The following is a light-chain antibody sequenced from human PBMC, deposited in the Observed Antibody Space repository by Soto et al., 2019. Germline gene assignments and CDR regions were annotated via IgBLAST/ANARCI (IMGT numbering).Light chain of an antibody. Sequence: QSVLTQPRSVSGSPGQSVTISCTGTSSDVGGYNYVSWYQQHPGKAPKLMIYDVSKRPSGVPDRFSGSKSGNTASLTISGLQAEDESDYYCCSYAGRSLVFGGGTKLTVL. J-gene: IGLJ2*01. V-gene: IGLV2-11*01. CDR3: CSYAGRSLV. CDR2: DVS. CDR1: SSDVGGYNY.